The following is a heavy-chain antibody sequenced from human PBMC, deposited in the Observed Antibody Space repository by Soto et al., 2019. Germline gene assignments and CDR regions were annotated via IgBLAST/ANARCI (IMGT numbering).Heavy chain of an antibody. V-gene: IGHV3-30*18. CDR2: ISYDGSNK. D-gene: IGHD4-17*01. CDR1: GFTFSSYG. CDR3: AKSMTTVTTSI. Sequence: QVQLVESGGGVVQPGRSLRLSCAASGFTFSSYGMHWVRQAPGKGLEWVAVISYDGSNKYYADSVKGRFTISRDNSKNPLYLQMNSLRAEDTAVYYCAKSMTTVTTSIWGQGTMVTVSS. J-gene: IGHJ3*02.